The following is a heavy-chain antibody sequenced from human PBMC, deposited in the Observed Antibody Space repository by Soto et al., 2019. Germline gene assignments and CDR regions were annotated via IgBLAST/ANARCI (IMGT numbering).Heavy chain of an antibody. CDR3: ARHPGYCSSTSCYESWLDY. Sequence: SETLSLTCTVSGGSISSSSYYWGWIRQPPGKGLEWIGSIYYSGSTYYNPSLKSRVTISVDTSKNQFSLKLSSVTAADTAVYYCARHPGYCSSTSCYESWLDYWGQGTLVTVSS. V-gene: IGHV4-39*01. CDR2: IYYSGST. CDR1: GGSISSSSYY. J-gene: IGHJ4*02. D-gene: IGHD2-2*01.